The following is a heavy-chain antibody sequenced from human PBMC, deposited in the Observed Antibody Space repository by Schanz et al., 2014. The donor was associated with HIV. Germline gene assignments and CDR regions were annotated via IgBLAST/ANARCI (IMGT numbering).Heavy chain of an antibody. CDR3: AKDPYQGSSGWLD. Sequence: VQLVESGGGVIQPGRSLRLSCAASGFTFSNYGMNWVRQAPGKGLEWVSAISDSGRTTYYGDSAKGRFTISRDNSKNTLYLQMHSLRAEDTAVYYCAKDPYQGSSGWLDWGQGTLVTVSS. D-gene: IGHD6-19*01. CDR1: GFTFSNYG. V-gene: IGHV3-23*04. CDR2: ISDSGRTT. J-gene: IGHJ1*01.